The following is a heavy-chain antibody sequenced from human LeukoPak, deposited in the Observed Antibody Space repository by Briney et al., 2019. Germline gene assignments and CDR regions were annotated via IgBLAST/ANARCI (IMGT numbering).Heavy chain of an antibody. CDR1: GGSISSYY. CDR2: IYNSGST. D-gene: IGHD4-23*01. CDR3: ARHVEPTVVKRRAYYYGMDV. J-gene: IGHJ6*02. V-gene: IGHV4-59*08. Sequence: SETLSLTCPVSGGSISSYYWSWIRQPPGKGLEGIGYIYNSGSTNYNPSLKSRVTISVDTSKNQFSLKLSSVTAADTAVYYCARHVEPTVVKRRAYYYGMDVWGQGTTVTVP.